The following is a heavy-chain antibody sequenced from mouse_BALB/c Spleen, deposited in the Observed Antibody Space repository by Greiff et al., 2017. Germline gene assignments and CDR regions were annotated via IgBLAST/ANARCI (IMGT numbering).Heavy chain of an antibody. CDR3: ARGDDGYPFAY. D-gene: IGHD2-3*01. V-gene: IGHV5-17*02. CDR1: GFTFSSFG. Sequence: DVKLVESGGGLVQPGGSRKLSCAASGFTFSSFGMHWVRQAPEKGLEWVAYISSGNSTSYYADTVKGRFTISRDTPKNTLFLQMTSLRSEDTAMYYCARGDDGYPFAYWGQGTVVTVSA. CDR2: ISSGNSTS. J-gene: IGHJ3*01.